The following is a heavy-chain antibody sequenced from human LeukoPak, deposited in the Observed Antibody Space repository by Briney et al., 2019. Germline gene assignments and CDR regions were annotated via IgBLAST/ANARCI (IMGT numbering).Heavy chain of an antibody. D-gene: IGHD3-22*01. CDR3: ARDRSGGGVVVITYYLDY. Sequence: PGGSLRLSCAASGFTFSNYAMNWVRQAPGKGLEWVSAISGSGGSTYYADSVKGRFTISRDNSKNTLYLQMNSLRAEDTAVYYCARDRSGGGVVVITYYLDYWGQGTLVTVSS. CDR1: GFTFSNYA. J-gene: IGHJ4*02. CDR2: ISGSGGST. V-gene: IGHV3-23*01.